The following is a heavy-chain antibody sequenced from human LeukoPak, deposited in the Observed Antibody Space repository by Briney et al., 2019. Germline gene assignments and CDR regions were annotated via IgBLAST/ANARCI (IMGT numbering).Heavy chain of an antibody. CDR3: ARDPLKRAFDI. CDR2: ISSNGGST. J-gene: IGHJ3*02. Sequence: PGGSLRLSCSASGFTFSTSAMHWVRQAPGKGLEYVSAISSNGGSTYYADSVKGRVTISRDNSKNTLHLQMSSLRAEDTAVYYCARDPLKRAFDIWGQGTMVTVSS. CDR1: GFTFSTSA. V-gene: IGHV3-64D*09.